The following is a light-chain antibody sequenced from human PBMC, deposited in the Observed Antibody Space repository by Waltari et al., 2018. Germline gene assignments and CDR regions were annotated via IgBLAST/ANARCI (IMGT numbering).Light chain of an antibody. Sequence: VVLTQSPATLSLSPGERATLSCRASQDVSKFLAWCQQKPGQSPRLLVYDVSTKATGIPSRFSGSGPGPEFILTINSLEPEDFAVYYCQQYDRWPITFGGGTKLEIK. CDR3: QQYDRWPIT. J-gene: IGKJ4*01. V-gene: IGKV3D-11*01. CDR2: DVS. CDR1: QDVSKF.